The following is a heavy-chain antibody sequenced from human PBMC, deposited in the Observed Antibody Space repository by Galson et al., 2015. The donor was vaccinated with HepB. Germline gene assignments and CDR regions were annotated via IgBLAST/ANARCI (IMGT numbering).Heavy chain of an antibody. V-gene: IGHV3-30-3*01. J-gene: IGHJ4*02. CDR2: LSHNEAGK. D-gene: IGHD6-19*01. CDR1: GFTFSHYA. Sequence: SLRLSCAASGFTFSHYAFHWLRQAPGKGLEWVAFLSHNEAGKEYAHSVRGRFTVSRDTSKNILYLQMTGLRSEDTAVYFCARDDAVAGEDYWGQGTLVAVSS. CDR3: ARDDAVAGEDY.